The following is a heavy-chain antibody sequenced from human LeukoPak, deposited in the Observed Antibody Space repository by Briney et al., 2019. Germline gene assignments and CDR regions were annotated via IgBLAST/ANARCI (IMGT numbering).Heavy chain of an antibody. D-gene: IGHD2-21*01. CDR2: ISTSTTTI. CDR3: AKAPVTSCRGAYCYPFDY. V-gene: IGHV3-48*01. Sequence: GGSLRLSCEASGFTFSSYSMNWARRAPGEGLEWISYISTSTTTIYYANSVKGRFTISRDNAKKSLYLQMNSLRVEDTGVYYCAKAPVTSCRGAYCYPFDYWGQGTLVTVSS. CDR1: GFTFSSYS. J-gene: IGHJ4*02.